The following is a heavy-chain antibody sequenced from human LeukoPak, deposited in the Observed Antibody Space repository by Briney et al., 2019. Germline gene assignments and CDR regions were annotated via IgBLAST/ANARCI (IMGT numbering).Heavy chain of an antibody. CDR1: GFTFSSYS. D-gene: IGHD2-2*02. J-gene: IGHJ6*02. CDR3: ATGHCGSITCSTGNYYGMDV. Sequence: PGGSLRLSCAASGFTFSSYSMNWVRRAPGKGLEWVSSISSSSSYIYYADSVKGRFTISRDNAKNSLYLQMNSLRAEDTAVYYCATGHCGSITCSTGNYYGMDVWGQGATVTVSS. V-gene: IGHV3-21*01. CDR2: ISSSSSYI.